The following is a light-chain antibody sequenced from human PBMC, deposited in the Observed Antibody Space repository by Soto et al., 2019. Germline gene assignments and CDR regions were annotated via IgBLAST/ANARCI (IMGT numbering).Light chain of an antibody. Sequence: DILITQAPSTLSASVGDKVKIAFRPSQSISSWLAWYQQKPGKAPKLLIYKASTLQSGVPSRFSGSGSGTEFTLAISSLQPDDSATYYCQQYNDNWTLGQGTKVDTK. V-gene: IGKV1-5*03. J-gene: IGKJ1*01. CDR2: KAS. CDR3: QQYNDNWT. CDR1: QSISSW.